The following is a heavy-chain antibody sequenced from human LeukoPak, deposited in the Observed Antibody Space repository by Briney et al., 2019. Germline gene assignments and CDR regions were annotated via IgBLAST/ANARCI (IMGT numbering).Heavy chain of an antibody. J-gene: IGHJ4*02. CDR2: IRYDGSNK. V-gene: IGHV3-30*02. CDR3: AKWGPYNWKPDRDY. CDR1: GVSFSGYA. D-gene: IGHD1-20*01. Sequence: PGGSLRLSCAVSGVSFSGYAMHWVRQAPGKGLEWVAFIRYDGSNKYYADSVKGRFTISRDNSKNTLYLQMNSLRAEDTAVYYCAKWGPYNWKPDRDYWGQGTLVTVSS.